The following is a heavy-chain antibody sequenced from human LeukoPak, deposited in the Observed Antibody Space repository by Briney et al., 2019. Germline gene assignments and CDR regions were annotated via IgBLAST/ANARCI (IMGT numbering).Heavy chain of an antibody. Sequence: SVKVSCKASGGTFSSYAISWVRQAPGQGLEWMGGIIPIFGTANYAQKFQGRVTITADESTSPAYMELSSLRSEETAVYYCARANYDFWSGYSTRNSYYYYMDVWGKGTTVTVSS. J-gene: IGHJ6*03. V-gene: IGHV1-69*13. CDR3: ARANYDFWSGYSTRNSYYYYMDV. CDR2: IIPIFGTA. D-gene: IGHD3-3*01. CDR1: GGTFSSYA.